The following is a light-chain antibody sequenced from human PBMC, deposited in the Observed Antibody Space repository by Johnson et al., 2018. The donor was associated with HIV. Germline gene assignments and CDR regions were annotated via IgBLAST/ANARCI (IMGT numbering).Light chain of an antibody. Sequence: QSVLTQPPSVSAAPGQKVTISCSGSSSNIGNNYVSWYQQLPGTAPKLLIYEHIKRPSGIPDRFSASKSGTSATLRITGLQTGDEADYYCGTWDSSLSVYVFGTGTKVTVL. J-gene: IGLJ1*01. CDR1: SSNIGNNY. CDR3: GTWDSSLSVYV. V-gene: IGLV1-51*02. CDR2: EHI.